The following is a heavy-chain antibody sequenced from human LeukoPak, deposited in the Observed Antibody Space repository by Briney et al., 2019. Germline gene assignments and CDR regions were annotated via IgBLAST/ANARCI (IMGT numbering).Heavy chain of an antibody. CDR1: GFTFSDYY. V-gene: IGHV3-11*05. CDR3: ARVVRGCSHGEDS. Sequence: GGSLRLSRAASGFTFSDYYMSWIRQAPGKGLEWVSYISNTGTYTYYADSVKGRFTISRDNTRSSLYLQMNSQRAEDTAVYYCARVVRGCSHGEDSWGQGTLVTVSS. D-gene: IGHD3-10*01. J-gene: IGHJ4*02. CDR2: ISNTGTYT.